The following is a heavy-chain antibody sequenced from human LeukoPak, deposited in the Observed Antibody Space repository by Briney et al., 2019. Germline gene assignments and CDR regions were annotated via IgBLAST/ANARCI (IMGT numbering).Heavy chain of an antibody. CDR3: ARRTEDTAMVYDY. V-gene: IGHV3-11*06. CDR2: ISSSSSYT. Sequence: GGFLRLSCAASGFTFSDYYMSWIRQAPGKGLEWVSYISSSSSYTNYADSVKGRFTISRDNAKNSLYLQMNSLRAEDTAVYYCARRTEDTAMVYDYWGQGTLVTVSS. CDR1: GFTFSDYY. D-gene: IGHD5-18*01. J-gene: IGHJ4*02.